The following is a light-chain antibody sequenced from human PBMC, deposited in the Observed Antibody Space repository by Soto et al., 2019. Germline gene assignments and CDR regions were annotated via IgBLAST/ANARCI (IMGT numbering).Light chain of an antibody. CDR2: DVS. CDR3: SSYTSSSTVV. J-gene: IGLJ2*01. V-gene: IGLV2-14*01. CDR1: SSDVGAYNY. Sequence: QSALTQPASVSGSPGQSITISCTGTSSDVGAYNYVSWYQQHPGKAPKLMFYDVSNRPSGVSNRFSGSKSGNTASLTISGLQAEDEADYYCSSYTSSSTVVFGGGTKLTVL.